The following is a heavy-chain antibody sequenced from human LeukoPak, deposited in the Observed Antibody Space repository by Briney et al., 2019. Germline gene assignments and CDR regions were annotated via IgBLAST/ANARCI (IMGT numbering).Heavy chain of an antibody. CDR3: AELGITMIGGV. V-gene: IGHV3-48*03. J-gene: IGHJ6*04. Sequence: GGSLRLSCAASGFTLSSYQMNWVRQAPGKGLEWVSYISSSGSTIYYADSVKGRFTISRDNAKNSLYLQMNSLRAEDTAVYYCAELGITMIGGVWGKGTTVTISS. CDR2: ISSSGSTI. D-gene: IGHD3-10*02. CDR1: GFTLSSYQ.